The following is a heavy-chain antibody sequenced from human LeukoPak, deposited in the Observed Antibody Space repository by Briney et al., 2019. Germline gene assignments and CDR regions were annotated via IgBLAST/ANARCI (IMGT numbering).Heavy chain of an antibody. CDR2: INHSGST. V-gene: IGHV4-30-4*08. Sequence: SQTLSLTCTVSGGSISSGDYYWSWIRQPPGKGLEWIGEINHSGSTNYKSSLKSRVTISVDTSKNQFSLKLSSVTAADTAVYYCARHSAPYGSGMGYFDYWGQGTLVTVSS. CDR3: ARHSAPYGSGMGYFDY. D-gene: IGHD3-10*01. CDR1: GGSISSGDYY. J-gene: IGHJ4*02.